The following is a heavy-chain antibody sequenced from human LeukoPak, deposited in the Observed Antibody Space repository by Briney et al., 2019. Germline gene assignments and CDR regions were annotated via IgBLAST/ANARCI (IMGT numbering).Heavy chain of an antibody. CDR1: GLTFTSAW. V-gene: IGHV3-15*01. J-gene: IGHJ5*02. CDR3: TTHSGNDLRS. D-gene: IGHD5-12*01. Sequence: GGSLRLSCATSGLTFTSAWLTWVRRAPGKGLEWVGRIKSKSVGETTDYAAPVKGRFTISRDDSENTLYLQMNSLKTEDTAVYYCTTHSGNDLRSWGQGTLVTVSS. CDR2: IKSKSVGETT.